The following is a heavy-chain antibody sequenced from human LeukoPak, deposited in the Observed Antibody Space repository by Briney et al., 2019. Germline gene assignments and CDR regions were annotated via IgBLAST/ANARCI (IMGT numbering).Heavy chain of an antibody. CDR3: ARRGYYMEVDY. V-gene: IGHV4-59*08. CDR2: IYYSGST. Sequence: SETLSLTCTVSGGSISSYYWSWIRQPPGKGLEWIGYIYYSGSTNYNPSLKSRVTISVDTSKNQFSLKLSSVTAADTAVYYCARRGYYMEVDYWGQGTLVTVSS. J-gene: IGHJ4*02. CDR1: GGSISSYY. D-gene: IGHD2-15*01.